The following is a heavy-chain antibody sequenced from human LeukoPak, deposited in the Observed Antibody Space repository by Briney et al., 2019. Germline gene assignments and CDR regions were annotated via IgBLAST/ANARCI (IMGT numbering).Heavy chain of an antibody. CDR3: ARLDCVLEGCYNH. D-gene: IGHD2-15*01. V-gene: IGHV4-59*08. CDR2: VSSDGTT. Sequence: SETLSLTCSVSGDSVTSSYWNWVRQPPGEGLEWLGYVSSDGTTNYSPSLRSRLIMSVDTAKIDISLILTSVTAADTAIYYCARLDCVLEGCYNHWGRGTLVTVSS. CDR1: GDSVTSSY. J-gene: IGHJ4*02.